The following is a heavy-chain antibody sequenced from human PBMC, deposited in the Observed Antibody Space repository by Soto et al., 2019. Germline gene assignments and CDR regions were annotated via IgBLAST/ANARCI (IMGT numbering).Heavy chain of an antibody. V-gene: IGHV4-30-4*01. CDR1: GGSISSGDYY. CDR3: ARDSNYYYGMDV. J-gene: IGHJ6*02. Sequence: SETLSLTCTVSGGSISSGDYYWSWIRQPPGKGLEWIGYIYYSGSTYYNPSLKSRVTISVDTSKNQFSLKLSSVTAADTAVYCCARDSNYYYGMDVWGQGTTVTVSS. CDR2: IYYSGST.